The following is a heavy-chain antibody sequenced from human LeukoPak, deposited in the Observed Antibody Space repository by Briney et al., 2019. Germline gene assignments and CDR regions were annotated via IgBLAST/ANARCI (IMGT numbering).Heavy chain of an antibody. CDR1: GYSISSGYY. CDR2: IYRSGST. V-gene: IGHV4-38-2*01. Sequence: SETLSLTCAVSGYSISSGYYWGWIRQPPGKGLEWIGSIYRSGSTVYSPSLKSRVTISVDTSKNQFSLRLNSVTAADTAVYYCARNISLGRDTTMVTVFDYWGQGTLVTVSS. CDR3: ARNISLGRDTTMVTVFDY. D-gene: IGHD5-18*01. J-gene: IGHJ4*02.